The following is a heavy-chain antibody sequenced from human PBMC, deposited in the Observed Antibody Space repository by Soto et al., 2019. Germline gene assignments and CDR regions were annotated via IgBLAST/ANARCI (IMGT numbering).Heavy chain of an antibody. CDR1: GFTFSTFD. Sequence: EVQLLESGGGLVQPGGSLRLSCAASGFTFSTFDMTWVRQPPGKGLEWVSLIRGSSGSTYYADSVKGRFTISKDISKNTLYLQMNSLRAEDTALYFCVKGAWLDYWGQRNMVTVSS. CDR3: VKGAWLDY. V-gene: IGHV3-23*01. CDR2: IRGSSGST. J-gene: IGHJ4*02.